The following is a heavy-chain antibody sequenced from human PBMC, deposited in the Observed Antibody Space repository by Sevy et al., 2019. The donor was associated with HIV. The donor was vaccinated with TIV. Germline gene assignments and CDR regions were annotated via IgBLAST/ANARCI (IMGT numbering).Heavy chain of an antibody. CDR1: GFTFDDYA. J-gene: IGHJ4*02. CDR2: ISWNTGTI. Sequence: GGSLRLSCAPSGFTFDDYAIHWVRQVPGKGLEWVSGISWNTGTIGYADSVKGRFTISRDNAKNSLYLQMNSLRPEDTALYYCAKDIAAEPLGIDYWGQGTLVTVSS. D-gene: IGHD6-25*01. V-gene: IGHV3-9*01. CDR3: AKDIAAEPLGIDY.